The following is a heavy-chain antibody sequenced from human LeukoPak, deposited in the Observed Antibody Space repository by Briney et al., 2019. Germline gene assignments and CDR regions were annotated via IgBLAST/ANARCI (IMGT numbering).Heavy chain of an antibody. J-gene: IGHJ6*03. V-gene: IGHV1-69*02. CDR2: IIPILGIA. Sequence: SVKVSCKASGGTFSSYTISWVRQAPGQGLEWMGRIIPILGIANYAQKFQGRVTITADKSTSTAYMELSSLRSEDTAVYYCARAEYSSFGYYYFMDVWGKGTTVTVSS. CDR1: GGTFSSYT. D-gene: IGHD6-6*01. CDR3: ARAEYSSFGYYYFMDV.